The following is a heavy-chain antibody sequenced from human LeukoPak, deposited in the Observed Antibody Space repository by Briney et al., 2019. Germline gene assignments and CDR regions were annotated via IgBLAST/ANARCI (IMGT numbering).Heavy chain of an antibody. CDR1: GFTFRDYY. D-gene: IGHD3-9*01. CDR2: ISNSGSTI. Sequence: PGGSLRLSCAASGFTFRDYYMSWIRQAPGKGLEWVSYISNSGSTIYYADSVKGRFTISRDNAKNSLYLQMNSLRAEDTAVYYCAKEGGYDILTGYYIDYWGQGTLVTVSS. V-gene: IGHV3-11*04. J-gene: IGHJ4*02. CDR3: AKEGGYDILTGYYIDY.